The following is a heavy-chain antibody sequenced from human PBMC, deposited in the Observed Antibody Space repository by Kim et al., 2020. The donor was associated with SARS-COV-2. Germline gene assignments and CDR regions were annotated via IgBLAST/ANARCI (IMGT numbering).Heavy chain of an antibody. J-gene: IGHJ5*02. V-gene: IGHV6-1*01. Sequence: VSVKSRITINPDTAKNQFSLQLNSVTPEDTAVYYCARGLGAIVGYNWFDPWGQGTLVTVSS. D-gene: IGHD1-26*01. CDR3: ARGLGAIVGYNWFDP.